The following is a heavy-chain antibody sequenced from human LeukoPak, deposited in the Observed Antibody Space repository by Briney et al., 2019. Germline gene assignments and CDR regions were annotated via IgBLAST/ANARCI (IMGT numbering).Heavy chain of an antibody. Sequence: GGSLRLSCAASGFTVSSNYMSWVRQAPGKGLEWVSVIYSGGSTFYADSVKGRFSISRDNSKNTLYLQMNSLRAEDTAVYYCARDPGYAIYYFDYWGQGLLVTVSS. CDR1: GFTVSSNY. V-gene: IGHV3-53*01. CDR3: ARDPGYAIYYFDY. J-gene: IGHJ4*02. CDR2: IYSGGST. D-gene: IGHD3-9*01.